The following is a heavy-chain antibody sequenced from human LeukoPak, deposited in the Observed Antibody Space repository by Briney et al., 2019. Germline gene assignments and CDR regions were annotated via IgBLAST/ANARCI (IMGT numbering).Heavy chain of an antibody. CDR3: ARDRREYYDSSGYFDY. J-gene: IGHJ4*02. CDR2: ISGSGDST. Sequence: EGSLRLSCAASGFTFSSFALSWVRQAPGKGLEWVSSISGSGDSTYYMESVKGRFTISRDNSENTLYLQMNRLRAEDTAVYYCARDRREYYDSSGYFDYWGQGTLVTVSS. CDR1: GFTFSSFA. V-gene: IGHV3-23*01. D-gene: IGHD3-22*01.